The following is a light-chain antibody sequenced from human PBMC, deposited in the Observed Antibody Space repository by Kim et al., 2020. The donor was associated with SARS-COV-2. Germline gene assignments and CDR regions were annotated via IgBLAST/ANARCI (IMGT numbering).Light chain of an antibody. V-gene: IGKV3-15*01. J-gene: IGKJ2*02. Sequence: EIVMTQSPATLSVSPGERATLSCRASQSVNSNLAWYQQKPGQAPRLLIYGASTRATDIPDRFSGSGSGTEFTLIISNLHSEDIAVYYCQQYDNWPPCTFGQGTKLEI. CDR1: QSVNSN. CDR3: QQYDNWPPCT. CDR2: GAS.